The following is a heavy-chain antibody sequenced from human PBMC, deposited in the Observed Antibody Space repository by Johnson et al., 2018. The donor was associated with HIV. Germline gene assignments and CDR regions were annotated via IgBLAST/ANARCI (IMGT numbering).Heavy chain of an antibody. CDR3: ARVDQILDYYDSRAAFDI. CDR1: GFTVSTNY. Sequence: VQLVESGGGLIPPGGSLRLSCAASGFTVSTNYMSWVRQAPGKGLEWVSYISSSGSTIYYADSVKGRFTVSRDNAKNSLYLQMNSLRAEDTAVYYCARVDQILDYYDSRAAFDIWGHGTMVTVSS. V-gene: IGHV3-11*04. J-gene: IGHJ3*02. CDR2: ISSSGSTI. D-gene: IGHD3-22*01.